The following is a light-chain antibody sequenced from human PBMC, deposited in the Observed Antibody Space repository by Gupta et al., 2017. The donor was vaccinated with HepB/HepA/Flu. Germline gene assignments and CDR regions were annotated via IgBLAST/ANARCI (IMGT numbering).Light chain of an antibody. CDR3: CSYAGSGTYVI. Sequence: QSALTQPASVSGSLGQSITISCTGSRSDVGNYDLVSWYQQHPGKAPKLLTYEVYKRPPEVSNRFSGSKSANTASLTISGLQPEDEADYFCCSYAGSGTYVILGGGTKLNVL. V-gene: IGLV2-23*02. J-gene: IGLJ2*01. CDR2: EVY. CDR1: RSDVGNYDL.